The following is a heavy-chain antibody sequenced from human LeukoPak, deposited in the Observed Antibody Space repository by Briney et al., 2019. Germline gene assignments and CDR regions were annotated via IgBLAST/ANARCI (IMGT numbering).Heavy chain of an antibody. V-gene: IGHV4-4*07. Sequence: SETLSLTCTVSGVSVSSYYWSWIRQPAGKGLEWIGRIYTGGSTNYNPSLKSRVTMSVDKPKNQFSLNLSSVTAADTAVYYCARVRCSTTSCYWYYGLDVWGQGTTVTVSS. CDR3: ARVRCSTTSCYWYYGLDV. CDR1: GVSVSSYY. CDR2: IYTGGST. D-gene: IGHD2-2*01. J-gene: IGHJ6*02.